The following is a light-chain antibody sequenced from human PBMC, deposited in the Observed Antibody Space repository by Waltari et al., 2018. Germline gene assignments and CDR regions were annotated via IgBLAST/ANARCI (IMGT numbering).Light chain of an antibody. J-gene: IGLJ2*01. V-gene: IGLV2-23*01. CDR3: CSYAGSSTLL. CDR2: ESS. Sequence: QSALTQPASVSGSPGQSITVSCTGTSSDVGSYNLVSWYQQHPGKAPKLMIYESSKRTSGVSSRVSGSKSGITASLTISGLQAEDEADYYCCSYAGSSTLLFGGGTKVTVL. CDR1: SSDVGSYNL.